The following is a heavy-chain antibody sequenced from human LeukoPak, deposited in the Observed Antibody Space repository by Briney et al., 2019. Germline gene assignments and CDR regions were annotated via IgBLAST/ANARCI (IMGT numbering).Heavy chain of an antibody. CDR3: ARDRNEANSFYI. V-gene: IGHV4-38-2*02. J-gene: IGHJ3*02. CDR1: GYSISSGYY. Sequence: PSETLSLTCAVSGYSISSGYYWGWIRQPPGKGLEWIGSIYHSGSTYYNPSLKSRVTISVDTSKNQFSLKLSSVTAADTAVYYCARDRNEANSFYIWGQGTKVNVFS. CDR2: IYHSGST.